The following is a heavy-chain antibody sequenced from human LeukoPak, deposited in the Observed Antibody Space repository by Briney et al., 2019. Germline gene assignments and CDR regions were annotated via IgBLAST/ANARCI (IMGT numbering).Heavy chain of an antibody. CDR1: GFTFSSYG. D-gene: IGHD6-13*01. V-gene: IGHV3-30*18. CDR3: AKDIQAGGDIAAAAPFDY. CDR2: ISYDGSNK. Sequence: GRSLRLSCAASGFTFSSYGMHWVRQAPGKGLEWVAVISYDGSNKYYADSVKGRFTISRDNSKNTLYLQMNSLRAEDTAVYYCAKDIQAGGDIAAAAPFDYWGQGTLVTVPS. J-gene: IGHJ4*02.